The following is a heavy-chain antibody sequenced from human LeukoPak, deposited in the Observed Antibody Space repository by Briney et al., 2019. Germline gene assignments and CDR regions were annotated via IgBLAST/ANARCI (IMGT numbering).Heavy chain of an antibody. J-gene: IGHJ4*02. Sequence: PGGSLGLSCAAPGFTFSTYEFNWVRQAPGKGLEWVAYIGVGDNAIYYADSVRGRFTASRDNAQNSLYLEMHSLRVEDTALYYCARETAHCGGDCFDYWGQGTLVTVSS. CDR3: ARETAHCGGDCFDY. CDR2: IGVGDNAI. V-gene: IGHV3-48*03. CDR1: GFTFSTYE. D-gene: IGHD2-21*01.